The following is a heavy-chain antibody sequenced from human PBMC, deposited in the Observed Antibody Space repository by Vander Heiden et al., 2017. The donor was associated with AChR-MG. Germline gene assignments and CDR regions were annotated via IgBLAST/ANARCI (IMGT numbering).Heavy chain of an antibody. Sequence: EAQLVESGGGLVQPGGSLRLSCAASGFPFSNYWMSWVRQAPGKGLEWVANIKFNGTEKHYAGSVKGRFTISRDNARNSLYLQMNSLRVEDTAVYYCLGIPYYLYYFHMDVWGKGTTVTVSS. V-gene: IGHV3-7*01. D-gene: IGHD1-20*01. CDR3: LGIPYYLYYFHMDV. J-gene: IGHJ6*03. CDR1: GFPFSNYW. CDR2: IKFNGTEK.